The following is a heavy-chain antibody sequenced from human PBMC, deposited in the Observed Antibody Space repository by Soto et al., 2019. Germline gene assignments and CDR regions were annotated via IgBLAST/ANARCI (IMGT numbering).Heavy chain of an antibody. V-gene: IGHV5-10-1*01. CDR2: IDPSDSYT. CDR1: GYTFTSYY. CDR3: ARGDTEIVRKGVDV. D-gene: IGHD5-18*01. J-gene: IGHJ6*02. Sequence: GESLKISCEGSGYTFTSYYITWARQLPGKGPEWMGRIDPSDSYTTYNPSFEGHVTISADKSIRTAYLQWTSLEASDTAMYYCARGDTEIVRKGVDVWGQGTPVTVSS.